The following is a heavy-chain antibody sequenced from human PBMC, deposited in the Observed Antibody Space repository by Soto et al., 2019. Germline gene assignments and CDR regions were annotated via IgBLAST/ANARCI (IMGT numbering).Heavy chain of an antibody. J-gene: IGHJ6*02. CDR3: AKGGLGRNYYYGMDF. Sequence: EVQLLESGGGLGQPGGSLRLSCVASGFTFSSYAMTWVRQAPGKGLEWVSSIGVSGGTTFYADSVKGRFTITRDNSKNTLYLQMNSLRAEDTAIYYCAKGGLGRNYYYGMDFWGQGATVTVSS. V-gene: IGHV3-23*01. CDR1: GFTFSSYA. CDR2: IGVSGGTT.